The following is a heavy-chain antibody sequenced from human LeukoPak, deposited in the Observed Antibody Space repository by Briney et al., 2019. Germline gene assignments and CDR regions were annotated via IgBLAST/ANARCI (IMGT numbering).Heavy chain of an antibody. CDR1: GVPISSGSNY. Sequence: SETLSLTCSVSGVPISSGSNYWGWIRQPPGKTLEWIGSIYSSGSTHYNPSLKSRVTISVDTSKNQFSLKLSSVTAADTAVYYCARHVVVVVPAAMRDRETYYFDYWGQGTLVTVSS. J-gene: IGHJ4*02. D-gene: IGHD2-2*01. CDR2: IYSSGST. CDR3: ARHVVVVVPAAMRDRETYYFDY. V-gene: IGHV4-39*01.